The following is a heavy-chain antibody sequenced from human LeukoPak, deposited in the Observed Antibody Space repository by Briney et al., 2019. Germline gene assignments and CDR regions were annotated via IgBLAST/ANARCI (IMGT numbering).Heavy chain of an antibody. V-gene: IGHV3-48*03. CDR1: GFTFSSYE. J-gene: IGHJ4*02. CDR3: ARTRDGYMDY. Sequence: GGSLRLSCAASGFTFSSYEMNWVRQAPGKGPEWVSYISSSGSTIYYADSVKGRFTISRDNAKNSLYLQMNGLRAEDTAVYYCARTRDGYMDYWGQGTLVTVSS. D-gene: IGHD5-24*01. CDR2: ISSSGSTI.